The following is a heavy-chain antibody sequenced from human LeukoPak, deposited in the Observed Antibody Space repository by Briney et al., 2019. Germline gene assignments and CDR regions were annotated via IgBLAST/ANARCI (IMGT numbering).Heavy chain of an antibody. CDR2: ISGSGGST. Sequence: PGGSLRLSCAASGFTFSTYAMSWVRLAPGKGLEWVSGISGSGGSTYYAASVKGRFTSSRDNSNNTLYVQMNSLRVEDTAVYYCAKSGGLSGSGRLAMDVWGQGTTVTVSS. D-gene: IGHD3-10*01. CDR1: GFTFSTYA. J-gene: IGHJ6*02. V-gene: IGHV3-23*01. CDR3: AKSGGLSGSGRLAMDV.